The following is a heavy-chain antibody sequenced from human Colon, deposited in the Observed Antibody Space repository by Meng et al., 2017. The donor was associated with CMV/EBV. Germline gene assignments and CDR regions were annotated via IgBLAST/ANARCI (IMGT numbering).Heavy chain of an antibody. CDR1: EFAFSSFA. CDR3: ARVANYFGSGSEFDY. Sequence: GGSLRLSCAGSEFAFSSFAMSWVRQAPGKGLEWVSSISSSSSYIYYADSVKGRFTISRDNAKNSLYLQMNSLRAEDTAVYYCARVANYFGSGSEFDYWGQGALVTVSS. CDR2: ISSSSSYI. J-gene: IGHJ4*02. D-gene: IGHD3-10*01. V-gene: IGHV3-21*01.